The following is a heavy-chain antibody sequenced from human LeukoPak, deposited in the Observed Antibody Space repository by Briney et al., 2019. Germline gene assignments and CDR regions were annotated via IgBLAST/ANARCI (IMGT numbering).Heavy chain of an antibody. J-gene: IGHJ4*02. CDR3: AGSYDSSCSIDY. CDR1: GGTFSSYA. Sequence: ASVTVSCKASGGTFSSYAISWVRQAPGQGLEWMGRIIPILGIANYAQKFQGRVTITADKSTSTAYMELSSLRSEDTAVYYCAGSYDSSCSIDYWGQGTLVTVSS. CDR2: IIPILGIA. V-gene: IGHV1-69*04. D-gene: IGHD3-22*01.